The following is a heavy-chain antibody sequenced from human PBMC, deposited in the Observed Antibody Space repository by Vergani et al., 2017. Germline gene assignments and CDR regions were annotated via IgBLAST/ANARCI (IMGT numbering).Heavy chain of an antibody. CDR2: ISPDGFST. J-gene: IGHJ4*02. CDR1: GYTFTAYY. V-gene: IGHV1-46*01. CDR3: ARRGYSGYDGFDY. D-gene: IGHD5-12*01. Sequence: QVQLVQSGAEVGKPGASVKISCKASGYTFTAYYIHWVRQAPEQGLEWVGVISPDGFSTFYAQKFQGRVTITADESTSTAYMELSSLRSEDTAVYYCARRGYSGYDGFDYWGQGTLVTVSS.